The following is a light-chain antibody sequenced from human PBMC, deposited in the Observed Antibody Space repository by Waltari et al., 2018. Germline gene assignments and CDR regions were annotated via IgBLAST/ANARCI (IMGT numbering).Light chain of an antibody. CDR1: QSISNY. CDR3: QQSYSAPWA. CDR2: AAS. J-gene: IGKJ1*01. V-gene: IGKV1-39*01. Sequence: DIQMTQSPSSLSASVGDRVTITCRASQSISNYLNWYQQKPGKVPNLLIFAASNLQSGVPSRFSGSGSRTDFTLTISSLQPEDFATYYCQQSYSAPWAFGQGTKVEIK.